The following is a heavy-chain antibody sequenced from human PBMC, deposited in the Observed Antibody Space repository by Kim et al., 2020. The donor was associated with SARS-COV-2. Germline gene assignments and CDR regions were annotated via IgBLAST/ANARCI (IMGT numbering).Heavy chain of an antibody. CDR3: ARVTRWLQPYYYYYGMDV. CDR2: IYYSGST. V-gene: IGHV4-61*01. CDR1: GGSVSSGSYY. Sequence: SETLSLTCTVSGGSVSSGSYYRSWIRQPPGKGPEWIGYIYYSGSTNYNPSLKSRVTISVDTSKNQFSLKLSSVTAADTAVYYCARVTRWLQPYYYYYGMDVWGQGTTVTVSS. D-gene: IGHD5-12*01. J-gene: IGHJ6*02.